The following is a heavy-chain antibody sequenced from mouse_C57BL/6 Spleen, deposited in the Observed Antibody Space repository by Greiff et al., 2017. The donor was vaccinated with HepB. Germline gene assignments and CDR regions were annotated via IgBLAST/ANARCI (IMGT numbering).Heavy chain of an antibody. V-gene: IGHV1-64*01. CDR1: GYTFTSYW. CDR2: INPNSGST. D-gene: IGHD1-1*01. CDR3: ARTTVEATGYGMDY. Sequence: VQLQQPGAELVKPGASVKLSCKASGYTFTSYWMHWVKQRPGQGLEWIGMINPNSGSTNYNEKFKSKATLTVDKSSSTAYMQLSSLTSEDSAVYYCARTTVEATGYGMDYWGQGTSVTVSS. J-gene: IGHJ4*01.